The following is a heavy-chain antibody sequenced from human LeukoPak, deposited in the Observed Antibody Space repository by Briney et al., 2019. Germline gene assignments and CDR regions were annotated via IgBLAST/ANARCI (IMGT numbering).Heavy chain of an antibody. CDR1: GFTVSSNY. CDR2: IYSGGST. J-gene: IGHJ4*02. V-gene: IGHV3-53*01. CDR3: ARDLEYSSSS. Sequence: PGGSLRLSCAASGFTVSSNYMSWVRQAPGKGLEWVPVIYSGGSTYYSDSVTGRFTISGDNSKNTLYLQMNSLRAEDTAVYYCARDLEYSSSSGGQGTLVTVSS. D-gene: IGHD6-6*01.